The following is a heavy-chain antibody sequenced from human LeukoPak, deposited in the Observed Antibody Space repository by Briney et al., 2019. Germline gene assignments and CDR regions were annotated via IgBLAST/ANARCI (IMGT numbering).Heavy chain of an antibody. J-gene: IGHJ4*02. CDR1: GFTFSSYA. CDR2: ISGSGGST. Sequence: GGSLRLSCAASGFTFSSYAMSWVRQAPGKGLEWVSAISGSGGSTYYADSVKGRFTISRDNSKNTLYLQMNSLRAEDTAVYYCAKGSSSSYSSGWPDFDYWGQGTLVTVSS. V-gene: IGHV3-23*01. CDR3: AKGSSSSYSSGWPDFDY. D-gene: IGHD6-19*01.